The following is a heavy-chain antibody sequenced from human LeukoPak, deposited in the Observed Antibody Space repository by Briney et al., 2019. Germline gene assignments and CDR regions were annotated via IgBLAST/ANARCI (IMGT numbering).Heavy chain of an antibody. CDR2: IYYSGST. Sequence: KSSETLSLTCTVSGGSISSSSYYWGWIRQPPGKGLEWIGSIYYSGSTYYNPSLKSRVTISVDTSKNQFSLKLSSVTAADTAVYYCARQNSGRWQLIPFDYWGQGTLATVSS. CDR3: ARQNSGRWQLIPFDY. CDR1: GGSISSSSYY. D-gene: IGHD6-6*01. J-gene: IGHJ4*02. V-gene: IGHV4-39*01.